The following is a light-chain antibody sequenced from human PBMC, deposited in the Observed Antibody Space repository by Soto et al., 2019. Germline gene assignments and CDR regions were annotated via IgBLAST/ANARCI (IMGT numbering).Light chain of an antibody. V-gene: IGKV3-20*01. CDR1: RSVSSSY. Sequence: ETVLTQSPGTLSLSPGERATLFCRASRSVSSSYLAWYQQKPGQAPRLLIYGASSRATGIPDRFSGSGSGTDFTLTSSRLEPEDFAVYYWQQYVNSPPSWTFGQGTKVEIK. CDR2: GAS. J-gene: IGKJ1*01. CDR3: QQYVNSPPSWT.